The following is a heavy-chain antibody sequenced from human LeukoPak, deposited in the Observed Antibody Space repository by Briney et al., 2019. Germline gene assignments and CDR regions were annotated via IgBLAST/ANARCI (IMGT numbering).Heavy chain of an antibody. J-gene: IGHJ4*02. D-gene: IGHD1-1*01. V-gene: IGHV4-59*01. Sequence: SETLSLTCTVSGGSISSYYWSWIRQPPGKGLEWIGYIYYSGSTNYNPSLKSRVTISVDTSKNQLSLKLSSVTAADTAVYYCASLSLSYRLYFDYWGQGTLVTVSS. CDR3: ASLSLSYRLYFDY. CDR1: GGSISSYY. CDR2: IYYSGST.